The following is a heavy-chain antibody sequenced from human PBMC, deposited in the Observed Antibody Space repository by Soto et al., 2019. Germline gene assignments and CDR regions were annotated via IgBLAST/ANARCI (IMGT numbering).Heavy chain of an antibody. CDR2: IIPIFGTA. V-gene: IGHV1-69*06. D-gene: IGHD3-3*01. J-gene: IGHJ6*02. CDR1: GGTFSSYA. Sequence: SVKVSCKASGGTFSSYAISWVRQAPGQGLEWMGGIIPIFGTANYAQKFQGRVTITADKSTSTAYMELSSLRSEDTAVYYCARDRPHITIFGVVTAPYYYYYGMDVWGQGTTVTVSS. CDR3: ARDRPHITIFGVVTAPYYYYYGMDV.